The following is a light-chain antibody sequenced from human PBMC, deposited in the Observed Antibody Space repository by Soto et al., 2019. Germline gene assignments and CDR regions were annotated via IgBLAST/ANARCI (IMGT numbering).Light chain of an antibody. Sequence: EIVLTQSPATLALSPGERATLSCRARQSVSSYLAWYQQKPGQAPRLLIYNASNWPTGIPARVSGGESGTDFTLTISSLEHEASAVCYCQQRTNWPITFGQGTLLEIK. CDR3: QQRTNWPIT. J-gene: IGKJ5*01. V-gene: IGKV3-11*01. CDR1: QSVSSY. CDR2: NAS.